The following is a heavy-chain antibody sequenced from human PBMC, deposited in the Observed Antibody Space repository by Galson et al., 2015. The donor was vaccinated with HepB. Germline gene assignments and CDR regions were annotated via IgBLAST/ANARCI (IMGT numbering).Heavy chain of an antibody. Sequence: SLRLSCAASGFTFDDYAMHWVRQAPGKGLEWVSGISWNSGSIGYADSVKGRFTISRDNAKNSLYLQMNSLRAEDTALYYCAKDTLRYCSSTSCYPGAFDYWGQGTLVTVSS. V-gene: IGHV3-9*01. CDR2: ISWNSGSI. CDR3: AKDTLRYCSSTSCYPGAFDY. D-gene: IGHD2-2*01. CDR1: GFTFDDYA. J-gene: IGHJ4*02.